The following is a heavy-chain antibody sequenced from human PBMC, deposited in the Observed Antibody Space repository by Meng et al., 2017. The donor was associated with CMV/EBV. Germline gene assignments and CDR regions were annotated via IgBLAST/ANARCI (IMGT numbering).Heavy chain of an antibody. CDR2: IKQDGSEK. V-gene: IGHV3-7*01. CDR3: ARRGGSVVVPAAHFDY. Sequence: LSLTCAASGFTFSSYWMSWVRQAPGKGLEWVANIKQDGSEKYYVDSVKGRFTISRDNAKNSLYLQMNSLRAEDTAVYYCARRGGSVVVPAAHFDYWGQGTLVTVSS. CDR1: GFTFSSYW. J-gene: IGHJ4*02. D-gene: IGHD2-2*01.